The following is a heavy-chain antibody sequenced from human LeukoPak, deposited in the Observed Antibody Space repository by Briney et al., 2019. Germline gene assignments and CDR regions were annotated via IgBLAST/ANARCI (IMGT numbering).Heavy chain of an antibody. CDR3: ARDRHSSGWYVAYGI. CDR2: IWYDGSNK. V-gene: IGHV3-33*01. Sequence: GRSLRLSCAASGFTFSSYGMHWVRQAPGKGLEWVAVIWYDGSNKYYADSVKGRFTISRDNSKNTLYLQMNSLRAEDTAVYYCARDRHSSGWYVAYGIWGQGTMVTVSS. J-gene: IGHJ3*02. D-gene: IGHD6-19*01. CDR1: GFTFSSYG.